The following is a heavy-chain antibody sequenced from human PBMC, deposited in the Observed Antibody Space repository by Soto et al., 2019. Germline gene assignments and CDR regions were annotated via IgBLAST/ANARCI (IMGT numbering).Heavy chain of an antibody. D-gene: IGHD1-1*01. V-gene: IGHV3-33*06. CDR3: AKSLNINWKNWFDP. J-gene: IGHJ5*02. CDR2: IWYDGSNK. CDR1: GFTFSSYG. Sequence: PGGSLRLSCAASGFTFSSYGMHWVRQAPGKGLEWVAVIWYDGSNKYYADSVKGRFTISRDNSKNTLYLQMNSLRAEDTALYYCAKSLNINWKNWFDPWGQGTLVTVSS.